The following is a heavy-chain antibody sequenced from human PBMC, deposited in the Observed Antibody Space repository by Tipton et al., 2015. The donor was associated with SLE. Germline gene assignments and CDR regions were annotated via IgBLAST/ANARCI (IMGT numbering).Heavy chain of an antibody. D-gene: IGHD4-23*01. J-gene: IGHJ4*02. CDR2: IKQDGSEK. CDR3: ASGGYGGNPDY. CDR1: GFTFSSYW. Sequence: SLRLSCAASGFTFSSYWMSWVRQAPGKGLEWVANIKQDGSEKYYVDSVKGQFTISRDNAKNSLYLQMNSLRAEDTAVYYCASGGYGGNPDYWGQGTLVTVSS. V-gene: IGHV3-7*01.